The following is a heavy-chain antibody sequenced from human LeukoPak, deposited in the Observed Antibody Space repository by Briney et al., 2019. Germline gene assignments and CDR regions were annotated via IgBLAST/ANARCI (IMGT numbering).Heavy chain of an antibody. D-gene: IGHD1-26*01. J-gene: IGHJ6*02. CDR3: ARTRLEIVGATHYYYYGMDV. CDR2: IYYSGST. V-gene: IGHV4-59*08. Sequence: PSESLSLTCTVSGGSIRTYYWSWIRQPPGKGLEWIGYIYYSGSTSYNPSLRSPVTISIDTSKSQFSLKLSSVTAADTAVYYCARTRLEIVGATHYYYYGMDVWGQGTTVTVSS. CDR1: GGSIRTYY.